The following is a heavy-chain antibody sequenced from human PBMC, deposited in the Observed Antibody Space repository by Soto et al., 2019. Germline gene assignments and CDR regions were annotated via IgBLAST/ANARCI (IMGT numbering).Heavy chain of an antibody. Sequence: PSETLSLTCTVSGGSISSSNYYWGWIRQPPGKGLEWIGTIYYSGSTYYDPSLKSRVTISVDTSKNQFSLKLSSVTAADTAVYYCATEERFDSSGYYYAQTNYWCQGILVTVS. D-gene: IGHD3-22*01. J-gene: IGHJ4*02. CDR1: GGSISSSNYY. V-gene: IGHV4-39*07. CDR2: IYYSGST. CDR3: ATEERFDSSGYYYAQTNY.